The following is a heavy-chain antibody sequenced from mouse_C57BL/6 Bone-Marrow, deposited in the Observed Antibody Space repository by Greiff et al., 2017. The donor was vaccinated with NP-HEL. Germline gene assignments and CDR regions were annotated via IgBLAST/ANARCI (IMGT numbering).Heavy chain of an antibody. CDR1: GYTFTSYW. D-gene: IGHD1-1*01. Sequence: QVQLQQPGAELVMPGASVKLSCKAFGYTFTSYWMPWVKQRPGQGLEWIGEIDPSDSYTNYNQKFKGKSTLTVDKSSSTAYMQLSSLTSEDSAVYYCARVGYGSSYPYWYFDVWGTGTTVTVSS. CDR2: IDPSDSYT. J-gene: IGHJ1*03. CDR3: ARVGYGSSYPYWYFDV. V-gene: IGHV1-69*01.